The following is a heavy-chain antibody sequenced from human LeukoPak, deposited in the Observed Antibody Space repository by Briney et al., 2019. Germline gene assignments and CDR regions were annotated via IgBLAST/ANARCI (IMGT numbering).Heavy chain of an antibody. Sequence: SETLSLTCTVSGDSISTSNSYWGWIRQPPGKGLEWIGSIYHSGSTYYNPSLKSRVTISVDTSKNQFSLKLSSVPAAHTAVYYCARRALYDSSGYRYWYFDLWGRGTLVTVSS. CDR2: IYHSGST. D-gene: IGHD3-22*01. J-gene: IGHJ2*01. CDR3: ARRALYDSSGYRYWYFDL. CDR1: GDSISTSNSY. V-gene: IGHV4-39*07.